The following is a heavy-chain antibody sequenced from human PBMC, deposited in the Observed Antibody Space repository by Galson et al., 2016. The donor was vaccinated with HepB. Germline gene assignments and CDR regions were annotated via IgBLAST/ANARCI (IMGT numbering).Heavy chain of an antibody. V-gene: IGHV3-23*01. CDR3: AKRRENWGHFDY. D-gene: IGHD7-27*01. CDR2: ISGSGDST. CDR1: GLTFSSYV. J-gene: IGHJ4*02. Sequence: SLRLSCAASGLTFSSYVMSWVRQAPGKGLQWVSAISGSGDSTFYADSVKGRFTISRDNSKNTLYLQMDSLRADDTALYYCAKRRENWGHFDYWGQGTLVTVSS.